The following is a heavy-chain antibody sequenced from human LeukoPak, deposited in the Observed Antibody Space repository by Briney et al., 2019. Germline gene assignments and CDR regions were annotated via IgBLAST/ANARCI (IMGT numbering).Heavy chain of an antibody. V-gene: IGHV4-39*07. D-gene: IGHD2-15*01. CDR2: LYYGGST. Sequence: SETLSLTCTVSGGSISSSSYYWGWIRQPPGKGLEWIGSLYYGGSTYHNPSLKSRVTLSLDTSKNQFSLKLSSVTAADTAVYYCARVEEFCSSGSCYLGWFDPWGQGTLVTVSS. CDR1: GGSISSSSYY. CDR3: ARVEEFCSSGSCYLGWFDP. J-gene: IGHJ5*02.